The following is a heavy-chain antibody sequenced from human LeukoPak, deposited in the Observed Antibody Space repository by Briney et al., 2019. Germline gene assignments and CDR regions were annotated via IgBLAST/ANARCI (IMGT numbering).Heavy chain of an antibody. CDR2: IYYSGST. D-gene: IGHD5-24*01. CDR1: GGSISSYY. J-gene: IGHJ5*02. V-gene: IGHV4-59*01. CDR3: AREGGYNFSWFDP. Sequence: SETLSLTCTVSGGSISSYYWSWIRQPPGKGLEWIGYIYYSGSTNYNPSLKSRVTISVDTSKNQFSLKLSSVTAADTAVYYCAREGGYNFSWFDPWGQGTLVTVSP.